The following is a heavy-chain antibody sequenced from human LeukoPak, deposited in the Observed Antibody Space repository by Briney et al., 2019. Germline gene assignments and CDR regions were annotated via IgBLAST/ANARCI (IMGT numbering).Heavy chain of an antibody. CDR2: ISYDGSNK. V-gene: IGHV3-30-3*01. Sequence: PGRSLRLFCAASGFIFSSFSLHWVRRPPAKGLEWVAVISYDGSNKDYADSVKGRFTISRDNSKNTLYLQMNCQRAEDTAVYFCAKGVRVGYVANWFDAWGQGTLVTVSS. CDR1: GFIFSSFS. CDR3: AKGVRVGYVANWFDA. J-gene: IGHJ5*02. D-gene: IGHD5-12*01.